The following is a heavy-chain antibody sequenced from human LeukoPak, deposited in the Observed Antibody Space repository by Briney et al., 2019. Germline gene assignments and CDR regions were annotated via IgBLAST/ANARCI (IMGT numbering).Heavy chain of an antibody. CDR2: ISGNSDRT. CDR1: GFTFSNYA. CDR3: AKGHGDYVPAEYLQH. V-gene: IGHV3-23*01. D-gene: IGHD4-17*01. Sequence: GGSLRLSCAGSGFTFSNYAMTWVRQAPGKGLEWVSSISGNSDRTYYADSMKGRFTISRDNSKNTVTLQMNSLRAEDTAVYSCAKGHGDYVPAEYLQHWGQGTLVTVSS. J-gene: IGHJ1*01.